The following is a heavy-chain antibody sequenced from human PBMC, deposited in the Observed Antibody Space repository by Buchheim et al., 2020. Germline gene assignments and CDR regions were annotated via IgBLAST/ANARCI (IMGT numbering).Heavy chain of an antibody. J-gene: IGHJ6*02. CDR3: AREGVGYCSGGSCYSFYYGMDV. Sequence: QVQLQESGPGLVKPSGTLSLTCAVSGGSISSSNWWSWVRQPPGKGLEWIGEIYHSGSTNYNPSLKSRVTISVDKSKNQFSLKLSSVTAADTAVYYCAREGVGYCSGGSCYSFYYGMDVWGQGTT. CDR2: IYHSGST. D-gene: IGHD2-15*01. V-gene: IGHV4-4*02. CDR1: GGSISSSNW.